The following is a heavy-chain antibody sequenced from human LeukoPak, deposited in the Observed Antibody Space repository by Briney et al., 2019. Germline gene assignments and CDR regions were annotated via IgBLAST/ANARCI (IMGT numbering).Heavy chain of an antibody. CDR1: GFTFDDYA. CDR3: ARIQLLHDSFDH. J-gene: IGHJ4*02. CDR2: ITWNSGSL. Sequence: GGSLRLYCAASGFTFDDYAMHWVRQAPGKGLEWVSGITWNSGSLVYADSVKGRFTISRDNAKNSLYLQMNSLRDEDTALYYCARIQLLHDSFDHWGQGTLVTVSS. D-gene: IGHD1-26*01. V-gene: IGHV3-9*01.